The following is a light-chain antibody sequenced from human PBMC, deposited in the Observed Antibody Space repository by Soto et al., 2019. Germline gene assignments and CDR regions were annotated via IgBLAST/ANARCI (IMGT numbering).Light chain of an antibody. V-gene: IGKV3-20*01. CDR1: QSLSKNY. J-gene: IGKJ5*01. CDR2: DAS. CDR3: QQYGNSPSIT. Sequence: EIVLTQSPGTLSLSPGERATLSCRASQSLSKNYLAWYQQKPGQAPRLLISDASTRATGIPDRFSGSGSGTDFTLTISRLEPEDFAVYHCQQYGNSPSITFGQGTRLEIK.